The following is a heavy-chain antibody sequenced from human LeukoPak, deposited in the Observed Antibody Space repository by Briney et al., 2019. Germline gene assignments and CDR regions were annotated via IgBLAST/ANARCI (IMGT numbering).Heavy chain of an antibody. CDR2: ISKDESNK. CDR1: GFSFSTFG. Sequence: PGGSLRLSCAASGFSFSTFGMHWVRQTPGKGLKWVSHISKDESNKYYADSVKGRFTSSTDTSKNTLLLQMTRLGVEDMAVYYCAKDKPVLDYSRQGNLVTVSS. J-gene: IGHJ4*02. CDR3: AKDKPVLDY. D-gene: IGHD1-14*01. V-gene: IGHV3-30*18.